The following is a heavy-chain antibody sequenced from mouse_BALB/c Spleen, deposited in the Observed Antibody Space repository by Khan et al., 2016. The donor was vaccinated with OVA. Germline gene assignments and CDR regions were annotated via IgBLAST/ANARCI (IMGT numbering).Heavy chain of an antibody. CDR1: GYTFTDYV. D-gene: IGHD4-1*01. CDR2: IYPGSDST. J-gene: IGHJ3*01. V-gene: IGHV1-77*01. CDR3: ASAGWDVFAY. Sequence: QVQLQQSGPELVKPGASVKMSCKASGYTFTDYVMNWVKQRNGQGLEWIGQIYPGSDSTYYNEKFKGKATLTADRSSSTAYMQLSNLTSEDSAAYCCASAGWDVFAYWRHGILVTVAA.